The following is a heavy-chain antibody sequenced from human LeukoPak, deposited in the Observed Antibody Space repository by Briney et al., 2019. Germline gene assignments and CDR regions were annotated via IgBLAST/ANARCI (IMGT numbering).Heavy chain of an antibody. J-gene: IGHJ4*02. CDR3: ARSRYDSSGYYGIIGD. CDR2: ISYDGSNK. CDR1: GFTFSRYW. D-gene: IGHD3-22*01. Sequence: RGSLRLSCAPSGFTFSRYWMRWVRPAPGKGPEWVAVISYDGSNKYYADSVKGRFPISRDNAKNSLYLEMNSLRAEDTAVYYCARSRYDSSGYYGIIGDWGQGTLVTVSS. V-gene: IGHV3-30*03.